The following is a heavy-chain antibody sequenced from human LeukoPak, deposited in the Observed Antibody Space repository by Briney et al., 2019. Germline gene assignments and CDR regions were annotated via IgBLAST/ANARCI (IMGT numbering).Heavy chain of an antibody. CDR1: GGSFSGYY. V-gene: IGHV4-34*01. J-gene: IGHJ4*02. CDR3: ATGGGIAVAHA. CDR2: INRSGST. D-gene: IGHD6-19*01. Sequence: SETLSLTCAVYGGSFSGYYWSWIRQPPGKGLEWIGEINRSGSTNYNPSLKSRVTISVDTSKNQFSLKLSSVTAADTAAYYCATGGGIAVAHAWGQGIVVTVSS.